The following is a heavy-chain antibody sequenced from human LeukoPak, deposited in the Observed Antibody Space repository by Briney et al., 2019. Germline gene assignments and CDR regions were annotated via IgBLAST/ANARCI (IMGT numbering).Heavy chain of an antibody. CDR1: GGSISSYY. J-gene: IGHJ5*02. D-gene: IGHD2-15*01. V-gene: IGHV4-59*01. Sequence: PSETLSLTCTVSGGSISSYYWSWIRQPPGKGLEWTGYIYYSGSTNYNPSLKSRVTISVDTSKNQFSLKLSSVTAADTAVYYCARVQAASQWFDPWGQGTLVTVSS. CDR3: ARVQAASQWFDP. CDR2: IYYSGST.